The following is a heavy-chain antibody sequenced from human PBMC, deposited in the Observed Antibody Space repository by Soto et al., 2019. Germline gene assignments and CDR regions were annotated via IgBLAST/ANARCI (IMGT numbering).Heavy chain of an antibody. Sequence: GASVKVSCKASGGTFSSYAISCVRQAPGQGLEWMGGIIPIFGTANYAQKFQGRVTITADESTSTAYMELSSLRSEDTAVYYCARAPRFGSAYWFDPWGQGTLVTVSS. J-gene: IGHJ5*02. V-gene: IGHV1-69*13. CDR1: GGTFSSYA. CDR2: IIPIFGTA. D-gene: IGHD6-6*01. CDR3: ARAPRFGSAYWFDP.